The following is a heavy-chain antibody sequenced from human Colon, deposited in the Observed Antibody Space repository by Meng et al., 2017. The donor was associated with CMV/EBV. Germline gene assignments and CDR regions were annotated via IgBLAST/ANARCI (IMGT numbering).Heavy chain of an antibody. Sequence: SETLSLTCTVSGGSIRNYYWSWIRQSPGKELEWIGYIYSNGGTNYSPSLKSRVTISVDTSKNQFSLRLNSVTAADTAVYYCARVDYSGNYDYWGQGTLVTVSS. D-gene: IGHD4/OR15-4a*01. V-gene: IGHV4-59*01. CDR2: IYSNGGT. J-gene: IGHJ4*02. CDR1: GGSIRNYY. CDR3: ARVDYSGNYDY.